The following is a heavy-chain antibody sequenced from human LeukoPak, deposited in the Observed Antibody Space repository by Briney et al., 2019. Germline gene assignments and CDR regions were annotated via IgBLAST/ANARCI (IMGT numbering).Heavy chain of an antibody. Sequence: SVKVSCKASGGTFSSYAISWVRQAPGQGLEWMGGIIPIFGTANYAQKFQGRVTITTDESTSTAYMELRSLRSDDTAVYYCASNPDYDSSGYNWGQGTLVTVSS. J-gene: IGHJ4*02. CDR1: GGTFSSYA. CDR3: ASNPDYDSSGYN. V-gene: IGHV1-69*05. CDR2: IIPIFGTA. D-gene: IGHD3-22*01.